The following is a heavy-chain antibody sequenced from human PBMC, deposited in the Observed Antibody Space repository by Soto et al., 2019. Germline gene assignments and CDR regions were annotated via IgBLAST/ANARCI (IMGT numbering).Heavy chain of an antibody. CDR3: AQTAYAVDPPDWFDP. D-gene: IGHD6-19*01. CDR1: GFSLSTSGVG. CDR2: IYWDDDK. Sequence: QITLKESGPTLVKPTQTLTLTCTFSGFSLSTSGVGVGWIRQPPGKALEWLALIYWDDDKRYSPSLKSRLTITKDTSKNQVVLTMTNMDPVDTATYYCAQTAYAVDPPDWFDPWGQGTLVTVSS. J-gene: IGHJ5*02. V-gene: IGHV2-5*02.